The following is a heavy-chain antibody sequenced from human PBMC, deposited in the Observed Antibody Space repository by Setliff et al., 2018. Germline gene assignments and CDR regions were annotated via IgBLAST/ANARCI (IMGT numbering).Heavy chain of an antibody. CDR3: AKALEWMWEAFDF. D-gene: IGHD1-26*01. J-gene: IGHJ4*02. V-gene: IGHV3-23*01. CDR2: ISDRDSRI. Sequence: GGSLRLSCAASGFTFSRCAMSWVRQAPGKGLEWISFISDRDSRIYYADSVKGRFTISRDNSKSTLYLQMNSLRAEDTAVYYCAKALEWMWEAFDFWGQGIPVTVSS. CDR1: GFTFSRCA.